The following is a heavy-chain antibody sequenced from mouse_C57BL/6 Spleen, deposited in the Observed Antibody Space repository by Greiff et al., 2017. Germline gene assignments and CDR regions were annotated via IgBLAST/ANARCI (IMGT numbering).Heavy chain of an antibody. CDR1: GYTFTSYW. D-gene: IGHD1-1*01. V-gene: IGHV1-64*01. Sequence: VQLQVSGAELVKPGASVKLSCKASGYTFTSYWMHWVKLRPGQGLEWIGMIHPKSGSTNYNEKFKSKATLTVDKSSSTAYMQLSSLSSEDSAVYYCANFYYGSSYGYFDVWGTGTTVTVSS. CDR2: IHPKSGST. J-gene: IGHJ1*03. CDR3: ANFYYGSSYGYFDV.